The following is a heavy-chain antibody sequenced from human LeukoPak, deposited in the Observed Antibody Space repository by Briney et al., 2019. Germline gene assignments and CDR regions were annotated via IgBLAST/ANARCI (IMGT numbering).Heavy chain of an antibody. V-gene: IGHV4-59*11. J-gene: IGHJ4*02. D-gene: IGHD2-15*01. Sequence: SETLSLTCTVSGGSISSHYWSWIRQPPGQGLEWIGYVHSSGGANYNPSLNSRVTMSVDTSKNQFSLKLSSVTAADTAVYYCARDSVARLDYWGQGTLVTVSS. CDR3: ARDSVARLDY. CDR1: GGSISSHY. CDR2: VHSSGGA.